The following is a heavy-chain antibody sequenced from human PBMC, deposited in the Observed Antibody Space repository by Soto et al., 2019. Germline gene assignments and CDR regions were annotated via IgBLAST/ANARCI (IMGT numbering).Heavy chain of an antibody. CDR3: ASEAGDYTYDY. D-gene: IGHD4-17*01. V-gene: IGHV4-39*01. Sequence: QLQLQESGPGLVKSSETLSLTCTVSGGSIISTTYYWGWIRQPPGKGLEWIGSMSYSGSTNYNPSLKSRFTISVDTSKTRFCLNMTSVTATDTALYYCASEAGDYTYDYWGQRTRVTVSS. CDR2: MSYSGST. J-gene: IGHJ4*02. CDR1: GGSIISTTYY.